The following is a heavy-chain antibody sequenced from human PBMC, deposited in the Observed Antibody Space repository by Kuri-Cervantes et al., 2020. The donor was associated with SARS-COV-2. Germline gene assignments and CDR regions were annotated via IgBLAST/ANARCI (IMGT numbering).Heavy chain of an antibody. CDR2: IYYSGST. CDR3: ARQMMSSITIFGVVITRNWFDP. D-gene: IGHD3-3*01. CDR1: DGYISSSRYY. Sequence: SRTVSDGYISSSRYYWGWTRQHPGKGLEWIGSIYYSGSTYYNPPLKSRVTISVDTSKNQFSLKLSSVTAADTAVYYCARQMMSSITIFGVVITRNWFDPWGQGTLVTVSS. J-gene: IGHJ5*02. V-gene: IGHV4-39*01.